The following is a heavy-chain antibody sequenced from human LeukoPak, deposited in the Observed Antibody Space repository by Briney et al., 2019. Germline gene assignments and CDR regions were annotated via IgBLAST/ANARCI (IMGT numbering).Heavy chain of an antibody. CDR2: ISGSGGST. CDR3: AKARLRQVGAPPYFDY. D-gene: IGHD1-26*01. V-gene: IGHV3-23*01. Sequence: GGSLRLSCAASGFTFSDHWMAWVRQAPGKGLEWVSAISGSGGSTYYADSVKGRFTISRDNSKNTLYLQMNSLRAEDTAVYYCAKARLRQVGAPPYFDYWGQGTLVTVSS. J-gene: IGHJ4*02. CDR1: GFTFSDHW.